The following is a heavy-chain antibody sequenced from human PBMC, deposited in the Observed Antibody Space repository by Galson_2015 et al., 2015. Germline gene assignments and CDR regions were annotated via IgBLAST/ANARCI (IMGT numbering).Heavy chain of an antibody. CDR3: ARLRYYDSSGYSPLGY. CDR1: RYSFTSYW. J-gene: IGHJ4*02. Sequence: QSGAEVKKPGESLKISCKGSRYSFTSYWIAWVRQMPGKGLEWMGIIYPGDSETRYSPSFQGLVTFSVDKSINTAYVQWSSLKASDTAMYYWARLRYYDSSGYSPLGYWGQGTLVTVSA. CDR2: IYPGDSET. D-gene: IGHD3-22*01. V-gene: IGHV5-51*01.